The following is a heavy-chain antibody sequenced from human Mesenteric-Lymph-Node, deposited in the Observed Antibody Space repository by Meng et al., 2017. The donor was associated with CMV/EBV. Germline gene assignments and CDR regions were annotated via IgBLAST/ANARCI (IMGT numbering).Heavy chain of an antibody. V-gene: IGHV3-23*03. J-gene: IGHJ4*02. CDR3: AKRGGGFYFDY. D-gene: IGHD2-15*01. Sequence: GGSLRLSCAASGFTFSSYAMSWVRQAPGKGLEWVSVIYSGGSSTYYADSVKGRFTISRDNSKNTLYLQMNSLRAEDTAIYYCAKRGGGFYFDYWGQGTLVTVSS. CDR2: IYSGGSST. CDR1: GFTFSSYA.